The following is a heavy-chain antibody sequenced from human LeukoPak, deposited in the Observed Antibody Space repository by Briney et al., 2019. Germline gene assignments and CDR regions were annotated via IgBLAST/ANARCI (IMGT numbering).Heavy chain of an antibody. Sequence: PGRSLRLSCAASGFTFSSYGMHWVRQAPGKGLEWVAVISYDGSNKYYADSVKGRFTISRDNSKNTLYLQMNSLRAEDTAVYYCAKERYSSGLRFDYYYYGMDVWGQGTTVTVSS. D-gene: IGHD6-19*01. CDR1: GFTFSSYG. J-gene: IGHJ6*02. V-gene: IGHV3-30*18. CDR2: ISYDGSNK. CDR3: AKERYSSGLRFDYYYYGMDV.